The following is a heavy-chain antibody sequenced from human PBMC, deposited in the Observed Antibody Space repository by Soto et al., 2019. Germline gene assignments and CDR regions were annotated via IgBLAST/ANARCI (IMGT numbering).Heavy chain of an antibody. J-gene: IGHJ5*02. D-gene: IGHD2-2*01. CDR1: GGSISSYD. V-gene: IGHV4-59*08. CDR3: ARLVVPASWFDP. Sequence: PSETLSLTCTVSGGSISSYDWSWIRQPPGKGLEWIGYIYYSGSTNYNPSLKSRVTISVDTSKNQFSLKLSSVTAADTAVYYCARLVVPASWFDPWGQGTLVTVSS. CDR2: IYYSGST.